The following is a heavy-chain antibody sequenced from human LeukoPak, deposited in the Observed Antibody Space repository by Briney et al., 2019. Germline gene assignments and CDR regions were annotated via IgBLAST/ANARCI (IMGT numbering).Heavy chain of an antibody. CDR1: GGSFSGYY. V-gene: IGHV4-34*01. CDR3: ATGSYDSSGYSFDY. D-gene: IGHD3-22*01. J-gene: IGHJ4*02. CDR2: INHSGST. Sequence: SETLSLTCAVYGGSFSGYYWSWIRQPPGKGLEWIGEINHSGSTNYNPSLKSRVTISVDTSKNQFSLKLGSVTAADTAVYYCATGSYDSSGYSFDYWGQGTLVTVSS.